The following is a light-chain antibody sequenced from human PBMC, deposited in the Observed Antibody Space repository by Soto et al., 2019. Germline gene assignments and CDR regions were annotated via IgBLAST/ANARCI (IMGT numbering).Light chain of an antibody. Sequence: DIQMTQSPSSLSASVGDRVTITCRASQSISSYLNWYQQKPGKAPKLLIYAASSLQSGVPSRFSGSGSGKDFTLTISSLQPEDFATYYCQQSYSTPLGFGQGTRLEIK. CDR3: QQSYSTPLG. V-gene: IGKV1-39*01. CDR2: AAS. J-gene: IGKJ5*01. CDR1: QSISSY.